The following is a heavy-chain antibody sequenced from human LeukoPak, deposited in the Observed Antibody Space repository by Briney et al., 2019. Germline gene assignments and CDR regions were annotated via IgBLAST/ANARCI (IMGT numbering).Heavy chain of an antibody. D-gene: IGHD2-2*01. CDR1: GVSFGRYY. CDR3: ARVGSTSAKFEH. CDR2: INFSGYT. V-gene: IGHV4-34*01. Sequence: PSETLSLTCAVSGVSFGRYYCTWIRQSPGKGLECIGEINFSGYTKYNPSLKSRVTMSVDTSKNQFSLNLASVTAADTAIYFCARVGSTSAKFEHWVQGTLVTVSS. J-gene: IGHJ4*02.